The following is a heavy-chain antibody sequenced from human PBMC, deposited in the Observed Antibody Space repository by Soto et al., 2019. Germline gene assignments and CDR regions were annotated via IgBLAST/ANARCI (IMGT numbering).Heavy chain of an antibody. D-gene: IGHD3-10*01. J-gene: IGHJ4*02. CDR3: AKDRFTWVRGVPDY. Sequence: QVQLVESGGGVVQPGRSLRLSCAASGFTFSYYGMHWVRQAPGKGLEWVAVISYDGSNKYYADSVKGRFTISRDNSKNTHNLQMNSLRAEDTAVYYCAKDRFTWVRGVPDYWGQGTLVTVSS. CDR1: GFTFSYYG. V-gene: IGHV3-30*18. CDR2: ISYDGSNK.